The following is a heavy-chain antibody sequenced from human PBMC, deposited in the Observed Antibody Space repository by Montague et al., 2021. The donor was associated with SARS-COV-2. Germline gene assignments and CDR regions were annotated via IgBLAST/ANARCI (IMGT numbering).Heavy chain of an antibody. Sequence: SETLSLTCTVSGGSISSYYWSWIRQPPGRGLEWIGYIYYSGSTDYSPSLKSRVTISLDTSKNQFSLKVTSVTAADTAVYYCARGGGYYYYGVDVWGPGATVTVSS. CDR3: ARGGGYYYYGVDV. D-gene: IGHD3-22*01. J-gene: IGHJ6*02. CDR1: GGSISSYY. V-gene: IGHV4-59*01. CDR2: IYYSGST.